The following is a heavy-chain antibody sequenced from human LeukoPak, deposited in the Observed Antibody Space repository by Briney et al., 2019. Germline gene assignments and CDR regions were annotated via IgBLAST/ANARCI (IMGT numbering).Heavy chain of an antibody. CDR2: VSYSGSS. J-gene: IGHJ4*02. V-gene: IGHV4-59*08. CDR1: GGSISNYY. CDR3: ARLQGRGDNYLDS. Sequence: SETLSLTCTVSGGSISNYYWSWIRQPPGKRLEWIGYVSYSGSSSSNPSLESRVTISVDMSKNQFSLRLGSVTASDTAVYYCARLQGRGDNYLDSWGQGTLVTVSS. D-gene: IGHD7-27*01.